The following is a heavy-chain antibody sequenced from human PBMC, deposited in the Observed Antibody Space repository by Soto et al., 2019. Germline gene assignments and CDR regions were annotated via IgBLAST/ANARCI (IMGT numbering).Heavy chain of an antibody. V-gene: IGHV1-69*12. CDR3: ARGDATKIVVTTYYGMDV. CDR2: IIPVFGTA. Sequence: QLVQSGAEVKKPGSSVKVSCKASGGSLSNYGISWVRQAPGQGLEWMGGIIPVFGTANYAQKFQGRVTITADESTSIVYMDVTSLRSEDTAVYYCARGDATKIVVTTYYGMDVWGQGTTVTVSS. J-gene: IGHJ6*02. D-gene: IGHD4-17*01. CDR1: GGSLSNYG.